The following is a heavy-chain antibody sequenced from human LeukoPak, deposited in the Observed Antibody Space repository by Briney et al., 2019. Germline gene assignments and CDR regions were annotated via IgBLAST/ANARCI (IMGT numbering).Heavy chain of an antibody. Sequence: GGSLRLSCAASGFSFSRTWMSWVRQAPGKGLEWVANIEPDGTKKAYVNSVKGRFTISRDNAKNSLFLEMNSLRREDTAVHYCARAYYWGQGTLVTVSS. CDR3: ARAYY. CDR2: IEPDGTKK. J-gene: IGHJ4*02. V-gene: IGHV3-7*01. D-gene: IGHD2-21*01. CDR1: GFSFSRTW.